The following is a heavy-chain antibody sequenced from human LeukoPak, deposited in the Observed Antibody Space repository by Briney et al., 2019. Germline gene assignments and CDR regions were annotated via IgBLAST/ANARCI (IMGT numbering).Heavy chain of an antibody. CDR1: GFDFSTYA. CDR3: ASGYCSSTSCYVPWALDY. CDR2: ISGSGDTT. J-gene: IGHJ4*02. D-gene: IGHD2-2*01. Sequence: GGTLRLSCAASGFDFSTYAMSWVRQAPGKGLEWVSGISGSGDTTYYADSVKGRFTISRDNSKNTLYLQMNSLRAEDTAVYYCASGYCSSTSCYVPWALDYWGQGTLVTVSS. V-gene: IGHV3-23*01.